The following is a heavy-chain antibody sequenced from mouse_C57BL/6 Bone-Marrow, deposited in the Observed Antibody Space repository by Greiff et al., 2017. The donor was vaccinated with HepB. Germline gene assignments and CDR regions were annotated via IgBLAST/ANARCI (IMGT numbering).Heavy chain of an antibody. D-gene: IGHD4-1*01. J-gene: IGHJ3*01. Sequence: EVQLQESGTVLARPGASVKMSCKTSGYTFTSYWMHWVKQRPGQGLEWIGAIYPGNSDTSYNQKFKGKAKLTAVTSASTAYMELSSLTNEDSAVYYCTRGGTLTGGFAYWGQGTLVTVSA. V-gene: IGHV1-5*01. CDR3: TRGGTLTGGFAY. CDR2: IYPGNSDT. CDR1: GYTFTSYW.